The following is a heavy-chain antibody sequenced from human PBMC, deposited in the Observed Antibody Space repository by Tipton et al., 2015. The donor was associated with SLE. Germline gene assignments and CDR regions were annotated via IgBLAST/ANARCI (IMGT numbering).Heavy chain of an antibody. CDR1: GFTFNTFG. J-gene: IGHJ3*02. CDR2: IRYDGGNE. D-gene: IGHD2-15*01. CDR3: AKVSLPYCSGGSCYGLGGLDI. Sequence: GSLRLSCATSGFTFNTFGMHWIRQVLGKGLGWVAFIRYDGGNEYYADSVKGRFTISRDNSKNTLYLQMSSLRTEDTAVYYCAKVSLPYCSGGSCYGLGGLDIWGQGTMVTVSS. V-gene: IGHV3-30*02.